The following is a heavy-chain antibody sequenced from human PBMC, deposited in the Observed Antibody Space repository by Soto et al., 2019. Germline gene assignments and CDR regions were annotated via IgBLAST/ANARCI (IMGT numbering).Heavy chain of an antibody. CDR1: GGTFSSYA. CDR2: IIPIFGTA. V-gene: IGHV1-69*13. J-gene: IGHJ4*02. D-gene: IGHD1-7*01. CDR3: ASGPEVNWNCGPCDY. Sequence: SVKVSCKASGGTFSSYAISWVRQAPGQGLEWMGGIIPIFGTANYAQKFQGRVTITADESTSTAYMELSSLRSEDTAVYYCASGPEVNWNCGPCDYWGQGTLVTVSS.